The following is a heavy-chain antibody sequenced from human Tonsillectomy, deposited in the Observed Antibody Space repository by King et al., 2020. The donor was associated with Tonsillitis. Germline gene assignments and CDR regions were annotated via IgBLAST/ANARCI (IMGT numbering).Heavy chain of an antibody. Sequence: QLVQSGGGLVQPGGSLKLSCASSGFTFSGSAMHWVRQASGKGLEWVGRIRSKANSYATAYAASVKGRFTNSRDDSKNTAYLQMNSLKTEDTAVYYCMAGATNFDYWGQGTLVTVSS. J-gene: IGHJ4*02. CDR1: GFTFSGSA. CDR3: MAGATNFDY. CDR2: IRSKANSYAT. D-gene: IGHD1-26*01. V-gene: IGHV3-73*02.